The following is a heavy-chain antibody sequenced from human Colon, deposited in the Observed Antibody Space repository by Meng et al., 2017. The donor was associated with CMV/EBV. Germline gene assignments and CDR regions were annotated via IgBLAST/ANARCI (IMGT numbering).Heavy chain of an antibody. D-gene: IGHD3-10*01. CDR3: ARDSNLSGLAY. V-gene: IGHV4-4*07. CDR1: GASITSYY. CDR2: VYISGNT. J-gene: IGHJ4*02. Sequence: QLQLRESGTGMVKPSETLSLTCAVSGASITSYYWSWIRQPAGKGLEWIGRVYISGNTNYNPSLKSRVTMSIDTSKNQLSLNIRSVTAADTAVYYCARDSNLSGLAYWGQGTLVTVSS.